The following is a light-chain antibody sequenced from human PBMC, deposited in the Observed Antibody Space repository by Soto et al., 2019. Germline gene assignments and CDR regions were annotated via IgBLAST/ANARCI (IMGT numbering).Light chain of an antibody. V-gene: IGLV1-47*01. Sequence: QSVLTQPPSASGTPGQTVTMSCSGSTSNVGSNYVYWYQQLPGAAPKLLIYTNSQRPSGVPDRLSGSKSDTSASLAISGLRSEDEADYYCAAWDDSLSGVVFGGGTKVTVL. CDR1: TSNVGSNY. CDR3: AAWDDSLSGVV. J-gene: IGLJ3*02. CDR2: TNS.